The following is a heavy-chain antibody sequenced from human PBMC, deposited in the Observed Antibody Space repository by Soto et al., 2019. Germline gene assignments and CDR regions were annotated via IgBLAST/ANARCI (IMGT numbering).Heavy chain of an antibody. V-gene: IGHV1-69*06. D-gene: IGHD1-26*01. CDR1: GGTFSTYV. Sequence: QVQLVQSGAEVKKPGSSVKVSCKASGGTFSTYVISWVRQAPEQGLEWMGRVIPMSGSSNYAQKFQGRVTITADKDTSIAYMEVRSLRSEDTAVYYCARGRPRSGPPFYYYGLDVWGQGTTVIVSS. CDR2: VIPMSGSS. J-gene: IGHJ6*02. CDR3: ARGRPRSGPPFYYYGLDV.